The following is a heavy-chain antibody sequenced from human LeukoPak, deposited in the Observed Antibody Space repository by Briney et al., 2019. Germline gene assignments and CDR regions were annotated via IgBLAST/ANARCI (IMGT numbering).Heavy chain of an antibody. CDR3: ARDGGTGTTPFDY. CDR2: INPSGDST. J-gene: IGHJ4*02. Sequence: ASVKVSCKASGYSXTNYYMHWVRQAPGQVLDWVGIINPSGDSTSYAQKLQGRVTMTRDTSTSTVYMELSSLRSEDTAVYYCARDGGTGTTPFDYWGQGTLVTVSS. CDR1: GYSXTNYY. V-gene: IGHV1-46*01. D-gene: IGHD1-1*01.